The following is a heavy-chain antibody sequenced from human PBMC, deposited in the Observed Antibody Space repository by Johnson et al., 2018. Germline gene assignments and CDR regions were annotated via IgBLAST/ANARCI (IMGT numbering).Heavy chain of an antibody. V-gene: IGHV3-9*01. J-gene: IGHJ6*02. CDR1: GITFEDYA. D-gene: IGHD2-21*02. CDR3: ARDLCGGDCRGHGLKV. CDR2: ISWNSNSK. Sequence: EVQLLESGGGLVQPGRSLRLSCVVSGITFEDYAMHWVRQAPGKGLEWVSGISWNSNSKTYADSVKGRFTVSRDNAKNSLYLQMNSLRPEDTALYYCARDLCGGDCRGHGLKVWCQGTTVTVSS.